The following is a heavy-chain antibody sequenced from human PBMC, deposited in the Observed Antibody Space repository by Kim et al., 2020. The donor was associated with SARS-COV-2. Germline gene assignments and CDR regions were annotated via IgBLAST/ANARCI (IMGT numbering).Heavy chain of an antibody. CDR3: ARAREVPAAMPMVDY. J-gene: IGHJ4*02. D-gene: IGHD2-2*01. CDR1: GGSISSGGYY. Sequence: SETLSLTCTVSGGSISSGGYYWSWIRQHPGKGLEWIGYIYYSGSTYYNPSLKSRVTISVDTSKNQFSLKLSSVTAADTAVYYCARAREVPAAMPMVDYWGQGTLVTVSS. V-gene: IGHV4-31*03. CDR2: IYYSGST.